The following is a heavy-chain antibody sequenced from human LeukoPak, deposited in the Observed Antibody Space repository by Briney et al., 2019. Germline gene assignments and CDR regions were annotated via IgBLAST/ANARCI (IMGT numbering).Heavy chain of an antibody. CDR1: GFTVSSNY. CDR2: IYSGGST. CDR3: ARDREGSSSWDY. V-gene: IGHV3-53*01. J-gene: IGHJ4*02. Sequence: GGSLRLSCAVSGFTVSSNYMSWVRQAPGKGLEWVSVIYSGGSTYYAASVKGRFTISRDNSQNTVYLQMSSLRAEDTAIYYCARDREGSSSWDYWGQGTLVTVSS. D-gene: IGHD6-13*01.